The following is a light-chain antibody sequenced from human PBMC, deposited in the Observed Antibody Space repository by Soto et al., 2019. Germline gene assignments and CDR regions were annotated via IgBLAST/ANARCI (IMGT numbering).Light chain of an antibody. Sequence: EIVLTQSPGTLSLSPGERATLSCRASQSITASYLAWYQQKPGQAPRLLIYGASSRATGIPDRFSGSGSGTDFTLTITRLEPEDFAVYYCQHYDSLPRTFGQGTKVEIK. J-gene: IGKJ1*01. CDR3: QHYDSLPRT. CDR2: GAS. CDR1: QSITASY. V-gene: IGKV3-20*01.